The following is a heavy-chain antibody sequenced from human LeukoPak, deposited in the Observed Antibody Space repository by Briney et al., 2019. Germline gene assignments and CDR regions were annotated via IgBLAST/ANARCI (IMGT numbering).Heavy chain of an antibody. CDR1: GYSFASYW. CDR3: ARRTTGTTFSDY. CDR2: IDPSDSYT. J-gene: IGHJ4*02. Sequence: PGESLKISCKGSGYSFASYWIRWVRQMPGKGLEWMGRIDPSDSYTNYIPSFQGHVTISADKSISTAYLQWSSLKASDTAMYYCARRTTGTTFSDYWGQGTLVTVSS. D-gene: IGHD1-1*01. V-gene: IGHV5-10-1*01.